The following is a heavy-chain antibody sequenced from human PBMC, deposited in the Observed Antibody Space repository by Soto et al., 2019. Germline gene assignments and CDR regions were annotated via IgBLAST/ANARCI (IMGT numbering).Heavy chain of an antibody. D-gene: IGHD5-18*01. CDR2: IYYSGST. Sequence: SESLSLTCTVSDSSISRGDYYWSCIRQPPGKGLEWIGYIYYSGSTYYNPTLKSRVTISVDTSKNQFSLKLSSVTAADTAVYYCARASPVVTHVWGQGTTVTVS. V-gene: IGHV4-30-4*01. J-gene: IGHJ6*02. CDR1: DSSISRGDYY. CDR3: ARASPVVTHV.